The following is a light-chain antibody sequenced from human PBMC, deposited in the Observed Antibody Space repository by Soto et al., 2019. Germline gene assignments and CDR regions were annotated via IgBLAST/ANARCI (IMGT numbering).Light chain of an antibody. CDR3: KYYRT. V-gene: IGKV3-20*01. Sequence: EIVLTHSPGTLSLSPWEIATLSCRASQSVSSSYLAWYQQKPGLAPRLLIYGASSSATGIPDRFSGSGFGPDFTIPITGVEPAYFGVYYCKYYRTFGQGTKVDIK. CDR1: QSVSSSY. CDR2: GAS. J-gene: IGKJ1*01.